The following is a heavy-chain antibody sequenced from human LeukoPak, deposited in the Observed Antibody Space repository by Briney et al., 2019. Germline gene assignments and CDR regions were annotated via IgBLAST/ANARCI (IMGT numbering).Heavy chain of an antibody. V-gene: IGHV3-48*03. CDR1: GFTFSSYE. J-gene: IGHJ4*02. CDR2: ISSSGSTI. D-gene: IGHD3-10*01. Sequence: PGGSLRLSCAASGFTFSSYEMNWVRQAPGKGLEWVSYISSSGSTIYYADSVKGRFTISRDNAKNSLYLQMNDLRAEDTAVYYCARDLYYYGSGNYVPGLPDYWGQGTLVTVSS. CDR3: ARDLYYYGSGNYVPGLPDY.